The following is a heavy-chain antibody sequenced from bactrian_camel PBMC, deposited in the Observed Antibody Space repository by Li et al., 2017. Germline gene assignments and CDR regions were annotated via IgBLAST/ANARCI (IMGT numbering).Heavy chain of an antibody. Sequence: HVQLVESGGGSVQAGGSLRLSAGGSLRLSCVASGFAFTSHTMGWIRQAPEKGLEWVSSIYSDGSNTYYADSVKGRFTISRDNAKNTVYLQMNNLKPEDTARYYCASDPTAPVTPRYDGRGSTKFCWLLSVGYWGRGTQVTVS. CDR3: ASDPTAPVTPRYDGRGSTKFCWLLSVGY. V-gene: IGHV3-2*01. CDR1: GFAFTSHT. J-gene: IGHJ6*01. D-gene: IGHD6*01. CDR2: IYSDGSNT.